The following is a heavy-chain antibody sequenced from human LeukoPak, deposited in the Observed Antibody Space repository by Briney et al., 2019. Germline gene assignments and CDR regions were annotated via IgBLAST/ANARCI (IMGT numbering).Heavy chain of an antibody. CDR3: ARTWPIDY. V-gene: IGHV3-66*02. J-gene: IGHJ4*02. CDR1: GFTVSSSY. CDR2: IYSGGST. Sequence: PGGSLRLSCAASGFTVSSSYLTWVRQAPGKGLEWLSVIYSGGSTYYTDSVKGRFTISRDNSKNTLYLQMNSLRGEDTAVYYCARTWPIDYCGQGTLVTVSS.